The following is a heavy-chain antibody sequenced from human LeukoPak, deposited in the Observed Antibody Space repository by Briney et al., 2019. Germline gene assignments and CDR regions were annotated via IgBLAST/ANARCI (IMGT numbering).Heavy chain of an antibody. CDR1: GFTFSSYA. D-gene: IGHD5-12*01. CDR3: AINGGGDSGYGNFDY. J-gene: IGHJ4*02. V-gene: IGHV3-23*01. Sequence: GGSLRLSCAASGFTFSSYAMSWVRQAPGKGLEWVSAISGSGGSTYYADSVKGRFTTSRDNAKNSLYLQMNSLRAEDTALYYCAINGGGDSGYGNFDYWGQGTLVTVSS. CDR2: ISGSGGST.